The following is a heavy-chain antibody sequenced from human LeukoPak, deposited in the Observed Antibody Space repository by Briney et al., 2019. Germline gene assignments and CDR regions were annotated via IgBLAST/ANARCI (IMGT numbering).Heavy chain of an antibody. CDR2: INHFGNT. CDR3: VDSSGWSKGVY. CDR1: GGSFSTYY. Sequence: SETLSLTCAVYGGSFSTYYWTWIRQPPGKGLEWIGEINHFGNTNYNPSLKSRVTISEDTSKNQFSLKLSSVTAADTAIYYCVDSSGWSKGVYWGQGTLVTVSS. D-gene: IGHD6-19*01. V-gene: IGHV4-34*01. J-gene: IGHJ4*02.